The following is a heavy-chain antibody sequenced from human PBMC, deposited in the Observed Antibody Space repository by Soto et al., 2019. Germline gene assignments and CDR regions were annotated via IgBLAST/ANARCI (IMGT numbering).Heavy chain of an antibody. J-gene: IGHJ6*02. V-gene: IGHV1-18*01. Sequence: QVQVVQSGDEVKETGASVRVSCKTSGYSFTAYGISWVRQAPGQGREWMGWISCYNGKTKYAQKVQGRVTMTTDTSTRRAYMGVRSMGSDDTAIYYCARDAHPPELRFLECHNYDYNGMDVWGQGTTVTVSS. CDR1: GYSFTAYG. D-gene: IGHD3-3*01. CDR3: ARDAHPPELRFLECHNYDYNGMDV. CDR2: ISCYNGKT.